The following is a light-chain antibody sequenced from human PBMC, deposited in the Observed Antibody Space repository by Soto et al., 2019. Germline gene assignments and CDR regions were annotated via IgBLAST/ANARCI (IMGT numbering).Light chain of an antibody. CDR2: EVS. V-gene: IGKV2D-29*02. CDR3: MQSTQLPPT. CDR1: QSLLHITGETF. J-gene: IGKJ5*01. Sequence: DVVMTQTPLSLSVAPGQPASISGKSSQSLLHITGETFLFWYLQKKGQSPQLLIYEVSTRASGVPDRFSGSGSGTDFTLEISRVETDDVGIYYCMQSTQLPPTFGQGTRLEIK.